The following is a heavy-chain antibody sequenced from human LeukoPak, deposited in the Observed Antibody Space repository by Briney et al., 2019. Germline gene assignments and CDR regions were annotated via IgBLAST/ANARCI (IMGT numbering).Heavy chain of an antibody. D-gene: IGHD3-10*01. V-gene: IGHV1-2*06. CDR1: GYTFTGYY. CDR3: ARAQYYYGSGSYYTSYYYYGMDV. Sequence: ASVKVSCKASGYTFTGYYMHWVRQAPGQGLEWVGRINPNSGGTNYAQKFQGRVTMTRDTSISTAYMELSRLRSDDTAVYYCARAQYYYGSGSYYTSYYYYGMDVWGQGTTVTVSS. CDR2: INPNSGGT. J-gene: IGHJ6*02.